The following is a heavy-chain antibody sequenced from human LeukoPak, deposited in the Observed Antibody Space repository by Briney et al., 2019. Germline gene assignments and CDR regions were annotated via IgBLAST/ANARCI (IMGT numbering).Heavy chain of an antibody. CDR3: TRERSDYDSSGSQRQSAFDI. V-gene: IGHV3-73*01. Sequence: GGSLRLSCAASGFTFSGSAMHWVRQASGKGLEWVGRIRRKANSYATAYAASVKGRFTISRDDSKNTAYLQMNSLKPEDTAVYYCTRERSDYDSSGSQRQSAFDIWGQGRMVTVSS. D-gene: IGHD3-22*01. CDR1: GFTFSGSA. CDR2: IRRKANSYAT. J-gene: IGHJ3*02.